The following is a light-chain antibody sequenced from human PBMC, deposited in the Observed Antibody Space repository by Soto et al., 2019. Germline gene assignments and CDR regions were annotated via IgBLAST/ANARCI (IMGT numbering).Light chain of an antibody. CDR2: EVS. V-gene: IGLV2-14*01. CDR3: TSYNSISLYV. Sequence: QSVLTQPASVSGSPGQSITISCTGTSSDVGGYNYVSWYQQHPGKAPKLMIYEVSNRPSGVSNRFSGSKSGNTASLTISGLQAVDEADDYCTSYNSISLYVFGTGTKVTVL. J-gene: IGLJ1*01. CDR1: SSDVGGYNY.